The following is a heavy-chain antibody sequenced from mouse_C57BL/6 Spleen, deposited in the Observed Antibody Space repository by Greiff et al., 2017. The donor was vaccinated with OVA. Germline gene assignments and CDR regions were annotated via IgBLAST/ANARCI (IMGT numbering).Heavy chain of an antibody. CDR2: IYPRSGNT. V-gene: IGHV1-81*01. Sequence: VQLQQSGAELARPGASVKLSCKASGYTFTSYGISWVKQRTGQGLEWIGEIYPRSGNTYYNEKFKGKATLTADKSSSTAYMELRSLTSEDSAVYFCAAVTTVVATRAMDYWGQGTSVTVSS. CDR3: AAVTTVVATRAMDY. J-gene: IGHJ4*01. CDR1: GYTFTSYG. D-gene: IGHD1-1*01.